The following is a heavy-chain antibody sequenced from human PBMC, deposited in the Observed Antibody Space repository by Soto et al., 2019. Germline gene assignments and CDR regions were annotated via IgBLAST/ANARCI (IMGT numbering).Heavy chain of an antibody. CDR2: IIPTFGTA. CDR1: GGTFSSYA. D-gene: IGHD3-22*01. J-gene: IGHJ3*01. V-gene: IGHV1-69*13. CDR3: ARSSYYYDSSGYLLT. Sequence: SVKVSCKASGGTFSSYAISWVRQAPGQGLEWMGGIIPTFGTANYAQKFQGRVTITADESTSTAYMELSSLRSEDTAVYYCARSSYYYDSSGYLLTWGQGTMVTVSS.